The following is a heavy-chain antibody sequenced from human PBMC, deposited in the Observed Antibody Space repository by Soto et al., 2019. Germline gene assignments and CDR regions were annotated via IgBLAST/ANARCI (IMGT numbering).Heavy chain of an antibody. J-gene: IGHJ4*02. D-gene: IGHD1-26*01. CDR3: ARDKYSGSPHYYFDY. Sequence: SLRLSCAASGFTFSSYAMHWVRQAPGKGLEWVAVISYDGSNKYYADSVKGRFTISRDNSKNTLYLQMNSLRAEDTAVYYCARDKYSGSPHYYFDYWGQGTLVTVSS. CDR1: GFTFSSYA. CDR2: ISYDGSNK. V-gene: IGHV3-30-3*01.